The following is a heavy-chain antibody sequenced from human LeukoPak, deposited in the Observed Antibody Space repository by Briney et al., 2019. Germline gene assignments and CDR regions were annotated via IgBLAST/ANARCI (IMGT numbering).Heavy chain of an antibody. D-gene: IGHD2-21*02. Sequence: SETLSLTCAVYGGSFSGYYWSWIRQPPGKGLEWIGSIHYGGTTHYNPSLQSRVTISADTSKNQFALDLRSVTAADTAVYYCTRNIGDFVSDFWGQGTLVTVSS. J-gene: IGHJ4*02. V-gene: IGHV4-34*01. CDR3: TRNIGDFVSDF. CDR2: IHYGGTT. CDR1: GGSFSGYY.